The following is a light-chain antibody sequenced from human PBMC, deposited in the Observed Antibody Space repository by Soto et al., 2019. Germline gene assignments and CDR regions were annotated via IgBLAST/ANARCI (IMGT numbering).Light chain of an antibody. V-gene: IGKV1-5*01. Sequence: DIQMTQSPSTLSASVGDRVTITCRASQSLNNALAWYQQKPGKAPNLLMYDASTLERGVPSRFSGTGSGTEFTLTISSLQPDDFATYYGQQYHRSSITFGQGTRLEIK. CDR3: QQYHRSSIT. J-gene: IGKJ5*01. CDR2: DAS. CDR1: QSLNNA.